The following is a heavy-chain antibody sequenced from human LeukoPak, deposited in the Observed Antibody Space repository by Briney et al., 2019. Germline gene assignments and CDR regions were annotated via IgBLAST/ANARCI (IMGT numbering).Heavy chain of an antibody. CDR2: ISAYNGDT. CDR3: ARNRPEDCGGDCRQFDY. Sequence: ASVKVSCKASGYTFTSYGISWVRQAPGQGLEWMGWISAYNGDTNYAQKLQGRVTMTTDTSTSTAYMELRSLRSDDTAVYYCARNRPEDCGGDCRQFDYWGQGTLVTVSS. J-gene: IGHJ4*02. CDR1: GYTFTSYG. V-gene: IGHV1-18*01. D-gene: IGHD2-21*02.